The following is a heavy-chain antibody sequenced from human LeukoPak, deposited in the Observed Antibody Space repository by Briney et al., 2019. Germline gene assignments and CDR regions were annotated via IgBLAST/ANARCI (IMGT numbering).Heavy chain of an antibody. CDR2: ISGSGGST. Sequence: PGGSLRLSCAASGFTFSSYAMSWVRQAPGKGLEWVSAISGSGGSTYYADSVKGRFTISRDNAKNSLYLQMNSLRAEDTAVYYCARVGYDSSGYFFFDYWGQGTLVTVSS. D-gene: IGHD3-22*01. CDR3: ARVGYDSSGYFFFDY. V-gene: IGHV3-23*01. CDR1: GFTFSSYA. J-gene: IGHJ4*02.